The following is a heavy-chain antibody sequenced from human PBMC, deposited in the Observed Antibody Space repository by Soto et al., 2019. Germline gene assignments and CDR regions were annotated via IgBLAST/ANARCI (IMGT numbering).Heavy chain of an antibody. D-gene: IGHD6-19*01. CDR2: INPNSGGT. J-gene: IGHJ6*02. CDR3: ARDPVMAVASYYCYGMDV. V-gene: IGHV1-2*04. Sequence: ASVKVSCKASGYTFTGYYMHWVRQAPGQGLEWMGWINPNSGGTNYAQKFQGWVTVTRDTSISTAYMELSRLRSDDTAVYYCARDPVMAVASYYCYGMDVWGQGTTVTVSS. CDR1: GYTFTGYY.